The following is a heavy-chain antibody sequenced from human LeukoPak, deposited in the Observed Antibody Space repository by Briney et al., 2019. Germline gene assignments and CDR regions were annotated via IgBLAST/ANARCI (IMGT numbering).Heavy chain of an antibody. Sequence: SETLSLTCTVSGGSISSGSYYWSWIRQPAGKGLEWIGRVYISGSTNYNPSLKSRVTISVDTSKNHFSLKLTSVTAADTAVYYCARGLEWGDGFDIWGQGTMVTVSP. V-gene: IGHV4-61*02. J-gene: IGHJ3*02. CDR1: GGSISSGSYY. D-gene: IGHD1-1*01. CDR3: ARGLEWGDGFDI. CDR2: VYISGST.